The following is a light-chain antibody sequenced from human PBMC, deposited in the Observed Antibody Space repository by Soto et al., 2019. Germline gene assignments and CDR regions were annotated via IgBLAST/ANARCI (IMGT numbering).Light chain of an antibody. V-gene: IGLV2-11*01. J-gene: IGLJ2*01. CDR1: STYIIDYNY. CDR2: DVS. Sequence: QSALTQPRSVSGSPAQSVTISCTGTSTYIIDYNYVSWYQQHPGKAPKLMIYDVSKRPSGVPDRFSGSQSGNTASLTISGLQAEDEADYYCCSYAGSYTVLFGGGTKLTVL. CDR3: CSYAGSYTVL.